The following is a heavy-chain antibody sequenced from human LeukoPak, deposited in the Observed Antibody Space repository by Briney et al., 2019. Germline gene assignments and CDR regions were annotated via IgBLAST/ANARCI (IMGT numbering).Heavy chain of an antibody. D-gene: IGHD3-22*01. CDR2: ISGSGGST. CDR1: GFTFSSYA. Sequence: QAGGSLRLSCAASGFTFSSYAMSWVRQAPGKGLEWVSAISGSGGSTYYADSVKGRFTISRDNSKNTLYLQMNSLRAEDTAVYYCAKDSSVYYYDSRSLDYWGQGTLVTVSS. J-gene: IGHJ4*02. V-gene: IGHV3-23*01. CDR3: AKDSSVYYYDSRSLDY.